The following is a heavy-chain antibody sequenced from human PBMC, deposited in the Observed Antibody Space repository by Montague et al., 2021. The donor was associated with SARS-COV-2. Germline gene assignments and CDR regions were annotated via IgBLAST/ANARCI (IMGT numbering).Heavy chain of an antibody. CDR1: GGSFSSYY. J-gene: IGHJ4*02. CDR3: ARLAYFGAGCFFGWEIFFDS. V-gene: IGHV4-34*01. D-gene: IGHD2-21*02. Sequence: SETLSLTCAVSGGSFSSYYWSWIRQPPGKGLEWIAEINHSGSSNYNPSLKSRVSMSVDTSKNQFSLKLNSVTVADTAVYYCARLAYFGAGCFFGWEIFFDSWGQGTPVTVSS. CDR2: INHSGSS.